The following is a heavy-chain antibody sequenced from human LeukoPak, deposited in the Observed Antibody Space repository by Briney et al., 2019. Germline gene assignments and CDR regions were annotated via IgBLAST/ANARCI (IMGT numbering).Heavy chain of an antibody. CDR1: GLTFSGFE. CDR2: IKDDGSLK. V-gene: IGHV3-48*03. CDR3: ARHFRD. D-gene: IGHD3-3*02. J-gene: IGHJ4*02. Sequence: GGSLRLSCVGSGLTFSGFELNWVRQAPGKGLEWVSYIKDDGSLKTYADSVKGRFTISRDNARNSLYLQMNSLRVEDTAIYYCARHFRDWGQGTLVTVSS.